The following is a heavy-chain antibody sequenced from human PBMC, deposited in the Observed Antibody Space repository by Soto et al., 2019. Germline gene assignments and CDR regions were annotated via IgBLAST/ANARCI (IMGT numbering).Heavy chain of an antibody. J-gene: IGHJ6*02. CDR3: ARTALQRYYYYGMDV. V-gene: IGHV4-59*01. CDR1: GGSISSYY. CDR2: IDYSGST. D-gene: IGHD6-25*01. Sequence: QVQLQESGPGLVKPSETLSLTCTVSGGSISSYYWSWIRQPPGKGLEWIGYIDYSGSTNYNLSLKSRVTITGDTSKNQFSLTVSAVTAADTAVYYCARTALQRYYYYGMDVWGQGTTVTVSS.